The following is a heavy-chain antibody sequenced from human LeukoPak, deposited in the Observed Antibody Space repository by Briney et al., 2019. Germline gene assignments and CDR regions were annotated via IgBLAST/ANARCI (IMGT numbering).Heavy chain of an antibody. CDR2: IYTSGST. V-gene: IGHV4-4*07. CDR1: GDSMNEYY. Sequence: SETLSLTCTVSGDSMNEYYWSWIRQPAGKGLEWIGRIYTSGSTNYNPSLKSRVTISVDTSKNQFSLKLSSVTAADTAVYYCASGGPVTRFDYWGQGTLVTVSS. D-gene: IGHD4-17*01. J-gene: IGHJ4*02. CDR3: ASGGPVTRFDY.